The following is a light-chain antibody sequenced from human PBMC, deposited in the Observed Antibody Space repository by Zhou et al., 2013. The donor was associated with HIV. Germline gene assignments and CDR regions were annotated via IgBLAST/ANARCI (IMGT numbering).Light chain of an antibody. Sequence: EIVLTQSPGTLSLSPGERATLSCRASQSVSSSYLAWYQQKPGQAPRLLIYGASTKTTGIPDRFSGSGSGTDFTLTISRLELEDFAVYYCQHYGNSPSFGQGTKGG. CDR2: GAS. J-gene: IGKJ1*01. CDR3: QHYGNSPS. CDR1: QSVSSSY. V-gene: IGKV3-20*01.